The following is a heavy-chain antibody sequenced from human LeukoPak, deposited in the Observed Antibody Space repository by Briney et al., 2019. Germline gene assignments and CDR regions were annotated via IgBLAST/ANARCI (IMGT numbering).Heavy chain of an antibody. CDR3: AKGQRSGTYYNAFDY. CDR1: GFTFGDHV. CDR2: INGDGTGA. D-gene: IGHD3-10*01. V-gene: IGHV3-43*02. J-gene: IGHJ4*02. Sequence: PGESLRLSCAASGFTFGDHVMYWVRQAPGRGLEWVSLINGDGTGAKYADSVRGRVTISRDNSKNSLYLQMNSLRTEDTALYYCAKGQRSGTYYNAFDYFGQGTLVTVSS.